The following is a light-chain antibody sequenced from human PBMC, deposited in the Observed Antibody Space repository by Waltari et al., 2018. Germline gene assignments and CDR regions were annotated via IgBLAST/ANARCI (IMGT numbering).Light chain of an antibody. CDR3: QQRSNWPA. Sequence: EIVLTQPPATLSLSPGERATLSRRASQSVSSYLAWYQQKPGQAPRLLIYDASNSATAIPARFSGSGSGTDFTLTISGLGPEDFAVYCCQQRSNWPAFGGGTKVKIK. J-gene: IGKJ4*01. CDR2: DAS. V-gene: IGKV3-11*01. CDR1: QSVSSY.